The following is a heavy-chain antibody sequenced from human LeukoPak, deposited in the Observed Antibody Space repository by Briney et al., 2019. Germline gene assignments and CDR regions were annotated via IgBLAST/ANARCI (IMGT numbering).Heavy chain of an antibody. CDR1: GFTFSSYA. D-gene: IGHD3-3*01. CDR3: AKDADFWSGYYVYYFDY. V-gene: IGHV3-23*01. Sequence: GGSLRLSCAASGFTFSSYAMSWVRQAPGKALEWVSAISGSGGSTYYADSVKGRFTISRDNSKNTLYLQMNSLRAEDTAVYYCAKDADFWSGYYVYYFDYWGQGTLVTVSS. J-gene: IGHJ4*02. CDR2: ISGSGGST.